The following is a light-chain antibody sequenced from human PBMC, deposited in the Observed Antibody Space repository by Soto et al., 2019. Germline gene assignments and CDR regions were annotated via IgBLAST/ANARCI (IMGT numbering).Light chain of an antibody. CDR2: GAS. CDR3: QQYCSSLMYT. J-gene: IGKJ2*01. V-gene: IGKV3-20*01. CDR1: QSVSSSY. Sequence: EIVLTQSTGTLSLSPGERATLSCRASQSVSSSYLAWYQQKPGQAPRHLIYGASCRATGIPDRFSGSGSGTNFTLTSSRQEPKDFEVYYCQQYCSSLMYTFGQVTNLEIK.